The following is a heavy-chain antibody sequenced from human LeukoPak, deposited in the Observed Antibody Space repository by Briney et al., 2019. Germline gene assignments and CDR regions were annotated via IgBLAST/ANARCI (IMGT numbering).Heavy chain of an antibody. D-gene: IGHD3/OR15-3a*01. CDR2: TRYRSTWNT. J-gene: IGHJ4*02. CDR3: VRDLNWAFDY. CDR1: GDSVSSKSVS. Sequence: SQTLPLTCAISGDSVSSKSVSWKWIRQSPSRGLEYLGRTRYRSTWNTFYSSSVQGRVTINADTSRNQVSLRLNSVTPEDTALYYCVRDLNWAFDYWGQGTLVTVSS. V-gene: IGHV6-1*01.